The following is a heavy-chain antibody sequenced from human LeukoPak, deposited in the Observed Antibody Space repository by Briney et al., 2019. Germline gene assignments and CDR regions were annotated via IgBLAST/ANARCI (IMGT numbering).Heavy chain of an antibody. Sequence: SETLSLTCSVSGGSISSYHWSWIRQPPGKGLEWIGYTYYSGSTNYNPSLGSRVTISVDTSKNQFSLKLNSVTAADTAVYYCARGGSSSWYYLFYWGQGTLVTVSS. J-gene: IGHJ4*02. CDR3: ARGGSSSWYYLFY. V-gene: IGHV4-59*01. D-gene: IGHD6-13*01. CDR2: TYYSGST. CDR1: GGSISSYH.